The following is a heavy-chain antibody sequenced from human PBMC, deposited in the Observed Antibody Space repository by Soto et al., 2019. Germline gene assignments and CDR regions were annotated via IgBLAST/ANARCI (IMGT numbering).Heavy chain of an antibody. CDR2: IYHSGST. J-gene: IGHJ5*02. V-gene: IGHV4-30-2*01. CDR3: AREGSNWFDP. Sequence: QLQLQESGSGLVKPSQTLSLTCAVSGGSISSGGYSWSWIRQPPGKGLEWIGYIYHSGSTYYNPSLKXXVXLXXDRSKNQFSLKLSSVTAADTAVYYCAREGSNWFDPWGQGTLVTVSS. CDR1: GGSISSGGYS.